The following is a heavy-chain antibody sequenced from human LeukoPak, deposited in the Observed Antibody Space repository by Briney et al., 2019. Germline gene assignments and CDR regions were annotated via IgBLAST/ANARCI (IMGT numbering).Heavy chain of an antibody. CDR2: INPNSGGT. CDR3: ARDQAGQSFLVLDY. Sequence: GASVKVSCRPSAYTYTAYYMHWVRQAPGQGLEWMGWINPNSGGTNYAQKFQGRVTMTRDTSISTAYMELSRLRSDDTAVYYCARDQAGQSFLVLDYWGQGTLVTVSS. J-gene: IGHJ4*02. D-gene: IGHD2/OR15-2a*01. V-gene: IGHV1-2*02. CDR1: AYTYTAYY.